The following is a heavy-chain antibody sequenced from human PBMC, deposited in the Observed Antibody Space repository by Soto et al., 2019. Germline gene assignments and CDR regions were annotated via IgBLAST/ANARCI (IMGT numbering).Heavy chain of an antibody. Sequence: QVQLMQSGAEVKKPGSSVKVSCKASGGTFSTSAISWVRQAPGEGLEWVGGIMPIFATPDYAQKFQGRVTISADESTDTAYLELTSLTTDDTAVYYCARDKARQQLGGNYYYILDVWGQGTAITVSS. CDR3: ARDKARQQLGGNYYYILDV. CDR1: GGTFSTSA. V-gene: IGHV1-69*12. D-gene: IGHD3-3*02. J-gene: IGHJ6*02. CDR2: IMPIFATP.